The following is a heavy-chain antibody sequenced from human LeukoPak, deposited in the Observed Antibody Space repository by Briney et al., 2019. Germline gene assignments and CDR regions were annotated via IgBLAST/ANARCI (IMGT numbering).Heavy chain of an antibody. Sequence: ASVKVSCKVSGYTLTELSMHWVRQAPGKGLEWMGGFDPEDGETIYAQKFQGRVTVTEDTSTDTAYMELSSLRSEDTAVYYCATDSYSSSRLDYWGQGTLVTVSS. V-gene: IGHV1-24*01. D-gene: IGHD6-6*01. CDR2: FDPEDGET. CDR3: ATDSYSSSRLDY. CDR1: GYTLTELS. J-gene: IGHJ4*02.